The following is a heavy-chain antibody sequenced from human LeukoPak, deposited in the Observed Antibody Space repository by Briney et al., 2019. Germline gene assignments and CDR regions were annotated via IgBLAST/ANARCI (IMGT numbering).Heavy chain of an antibody. D-gene: IGHD3-22*01. V-gene: IGHV1-58*01. CDR2: IVVGSGNT. CDR3: ASSRNSGYYYDDAFDI. Sequence: SVKVSCKASGFTFTSSAVQRVRQARGQRLEWIGWIVVGSGNTNYAQKFQERVTITRDMSTSTAYMELSSLRSEDTAVYYCASSRNSGYYYDDAFDIWGQGTMVTVSS. J-gene: IGHJ3*02. CDR1: GFTFTSSA.